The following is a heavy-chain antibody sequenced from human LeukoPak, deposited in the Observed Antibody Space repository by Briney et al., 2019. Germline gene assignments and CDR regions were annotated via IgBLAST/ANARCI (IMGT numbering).Heavy chain of an antibody. CDR1: GFTVSSAY. V-gene: IGHV3-53*01. Sequence: PGGSLRLSCAASGFTVSSAYMSSFRQGPGKGRRWVSLLYTSGHTIYAASMKGRFTISRDNSKNTLYLQMNSLTDEETALYYCASPGYYSGSWKFHFWAQGTLDTVPS. D-gene: IGHD6-19*01. CDR3: ASPGYYSGSWKFHF. J-gene: IGHJ4*02. CDR2: LYTSGHT.